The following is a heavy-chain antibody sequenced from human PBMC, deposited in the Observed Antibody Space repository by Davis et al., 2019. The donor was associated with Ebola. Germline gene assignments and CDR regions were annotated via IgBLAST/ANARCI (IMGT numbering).Heavy chain of an antibody. CDR1: GFTFSSYS. CDR2: IKQDGSEK. V-gene: IGHV3-7*01. J-gene: IGHJ4*02. Sequence: GESLKISCAASGFTFSSYSMNWVRQAPGKGLEWVANIKQDGSEKYYVDSVKGRFTISRDNAKNSLYLQMNSLRAEDTAVYYCARDAIAYCGGDCYSAFDYWGQGTLVTVSS. CDR3: ARDAIAYCGGDCYSAFDY. D-gene: IGHD2-21*02.